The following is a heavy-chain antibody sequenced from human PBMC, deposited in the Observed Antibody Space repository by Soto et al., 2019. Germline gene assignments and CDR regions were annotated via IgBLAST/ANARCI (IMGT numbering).Heavy chain of an antibody. J-gene: IGHJ4*02. CDR2: IIPIFGTA. D-gene: IGHD3-22*01. V-gene: IGHV1-69*01. CDR3: ARAAKPGYYDSSGPNYFDY. CDR1: GGTFSSYA. Sequence: QVQLVQSGAEVKKPGSSVKVSCKASGGTFSSYAISWVRQAPGQGLEWMGGIIPIFGTANYAQKFQGRVTITADESMSTAYMELSSLRSEDTAVYYCARAAKPGYYDSSGPNYFDYWGQGTLVTVSS.